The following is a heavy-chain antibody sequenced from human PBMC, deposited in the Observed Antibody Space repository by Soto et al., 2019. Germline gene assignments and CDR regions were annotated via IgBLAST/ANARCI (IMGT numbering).Heavy chain of an antibody. CDR3: ESVVAATYAFDI. CDR2: IYYSGST. D-gene: IGHD2-15*01. Sequence: PSDTLSLTCTVSGRSISISSYYWGWIRQPPGKGLEWIGSIYYSGSTYYNPSLKSRVTISVDTSKNQFSLKLSSVTAADTAVYYCESVVAATYAFDICGQGTRVTVPS. CDR1: GRSISISSYY. J-gene: IGHJ3*02. V-gene: IGHV4-39*01.